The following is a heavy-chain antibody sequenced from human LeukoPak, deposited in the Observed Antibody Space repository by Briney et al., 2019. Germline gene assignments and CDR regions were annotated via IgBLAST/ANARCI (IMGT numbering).Heavy chain of an antibody. D-gene: IGHD1-26*01. V-gene: IGHV3-11*06. J-gene: IGHJ6*04. CDR3: ARDLGAYYYGMDV. Sequence: GGSLRLSCAASGFTFSDYNMSWIRQAPGKGLEWVSYISSSSSYTNYADSVKGRFTISRDNAKNSLYLQMNSLRAEDTAVYYCARDLGAYYYGMDVWGKGTTVTVSS. CDR2: ISSSSSYT. CDR1: GFTFSDYN.